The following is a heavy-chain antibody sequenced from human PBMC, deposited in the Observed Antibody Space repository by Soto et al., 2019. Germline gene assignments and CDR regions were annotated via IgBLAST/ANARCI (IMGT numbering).Heavy chain of an antibody. D-gene: IGHD6-19*01. CDR2: IYSGGST. J-gene: IGHJ3*02. V-gene: IGHV3-53*01. CDR1: GFTVSSNY. Sequence: GGSLRLSCAASGFTVSSNYMSWVRQVPGKGLEWVSVIYSGGSTYYADSVKGRFTISRDNSKNTLYLQMNSLRAEDTAVYYCARYLVYSSGWDDAFDIWGQGTMVTVSS. CDR3: ARYLVYSSGWDDAFDI.